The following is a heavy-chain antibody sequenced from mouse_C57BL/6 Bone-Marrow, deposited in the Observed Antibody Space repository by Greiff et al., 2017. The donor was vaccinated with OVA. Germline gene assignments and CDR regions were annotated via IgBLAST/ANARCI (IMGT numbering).Heavy chain of an antibody. D-gene: IGHD1-1*01. CDR2: ILPGSGST. CDR3: ARERITTVVAHWYFEV. Sequence: QVQLKESGAELMKPGASVKLSCKATGYTFTGYWIEWVKQRPGHGLEWIGEILPGSGSTNYNEKFKGKATFTADTSSNTAYMQLSSLTTEDSAIYYCARERITTVVAHWYFEVWGTGTTVTVSS. J-gene: IGHJ1*03. V-gene: IGHV1-9*01. CDR1: GYTFTGYW.